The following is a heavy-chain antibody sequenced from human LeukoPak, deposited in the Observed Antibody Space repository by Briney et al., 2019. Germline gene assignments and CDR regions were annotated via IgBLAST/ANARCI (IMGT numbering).Heavy chain of an antibody. CDR1: GFTFSSYA. CDR3: AKGPSGLTEYFQH. Sequence: GGSLRLSCAASGFTFSSYAMSWVRQAPGKGLEWVSAISGSGGSTYYADSVKGRFTISRDNSKSTLYLQMNSLRAEDTAVYYCAKGPSGLTEYFQHWGQGTLVTVSS. CDR2: ISGSGGST. V-gene: IGHV3-23*01. J-gene: IGHJ1*01. D-gene: IGHD6-19*01.